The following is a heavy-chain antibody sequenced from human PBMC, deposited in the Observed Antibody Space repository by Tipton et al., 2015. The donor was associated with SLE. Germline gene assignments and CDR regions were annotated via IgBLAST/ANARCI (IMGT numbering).Heavy chain of an antibody. CDR3: ARLEIDGSSWFWFDF. V-gene: IGHV1-2*02. J-gene: IGHJ4*02. D-gene: IGHD6-13*01. CDR1: GYSFTGYY. Sequence: QLVQSGPEVKKPGASVKVSCKASGYSFTGYYIHWVRQAPGQGLEWMGWINPNGGGTNFAQKFQGRVTMTRDTSINTAYMELSRLRSDDTAVYYCARLEIDGSSWFWFDFWGQGTLVTVSS. CDR2: INPNGGGT.